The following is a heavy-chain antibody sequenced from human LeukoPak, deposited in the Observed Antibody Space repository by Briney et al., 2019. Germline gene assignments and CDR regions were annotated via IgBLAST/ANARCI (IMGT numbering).Heavy chain of an antibody. D-gene: IGHD2-21*01. CDR3: AKSDCGTIGCKLLNY. V-gene: IGHV3-23*01. J-gene: IGHJ4*02. Sequence: GGSLRLSCAASGFTFSSYAMSWVRQAPGKGLEWVSAVSGSGSNTYYADSVKGRFTISRDNSKNTLSLQMNSLRVEDTAVYYCAKSDCGTIGCKLLNYWGQGTLVTVSS. CDR2: VSGSGSNT. CDR1: GFTFSSYA.